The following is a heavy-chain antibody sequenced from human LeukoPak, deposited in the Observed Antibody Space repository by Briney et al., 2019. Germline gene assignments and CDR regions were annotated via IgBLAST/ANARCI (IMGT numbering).Heavy chain of an antibody. Sequence: SETLSLTRTVSAGSISSYYWSWIRQPPGKGLEWIGYIYFSGSTNYNPSLKSRVTISVDTSKNQFSLKLSSVTAADTAVYYCARALTYCSTVSGTYFDYWGQGTLVTVSS. D-gene: IGHD2-2*01. J-gene: IGHJ4*02. CDR2: IYFSGST. CDR3: ARALTYCSTVSGTYFDY. CDR1: AGSISSYY. V-gene: IGHV4-59*01.